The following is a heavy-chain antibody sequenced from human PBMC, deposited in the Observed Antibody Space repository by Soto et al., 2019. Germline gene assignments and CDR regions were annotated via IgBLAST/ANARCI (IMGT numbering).Heavy chain of an antibody. D-gene: IGHD3-10*01. Sequence: QVQLVESGGGLVKPGGSLRLSCAASGFTLSDYYRSWIRQAPGRGLEWVSYISSSGSTIYYADSVKGRFTISRDNAKNSLYLQMNSLRAEDTAVYYCARTMVRGVMTLQHYYYMDVWGKGTTVTVSS. CDR3: ARTMVRGVMTLQHYYYMDV. CDR1: GFTLSDYY. CDR2: ISSSGSTI. J-gene: IGHJ6*03. V-gene: IGHV3-11*01.